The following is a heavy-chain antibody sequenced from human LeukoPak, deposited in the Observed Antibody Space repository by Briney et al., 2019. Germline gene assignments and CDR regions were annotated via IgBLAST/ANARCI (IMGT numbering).Heavy chain of an antibody. D-gene: IGHD2-15*01. J-gene: IGHJ4*02. CDR1: GGTFSSYA. V-gene: IGHV1-69*13. CDR3: ARAHGSGLHIDY. Sequence: ASVKVSCKASGGTFSSYAISWVRQAPGQGLEWVGGIIPIFGTANYAQKFQGRVTITADESTSTAYMELSSLRSEDTAVYYCARAHGSGLHIDYWGQGTLVTVSS. CDR2: IIPIFGTA.